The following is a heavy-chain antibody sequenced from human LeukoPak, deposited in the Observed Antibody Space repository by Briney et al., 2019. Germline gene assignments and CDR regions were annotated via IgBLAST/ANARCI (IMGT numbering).Heavy chain of an antibody. CDR2: INPSGGST. J-gene: IGHJ4*02. CDR1: GYTFTSYY. D-gene: IGHD3-10*01. CDR3: ARDQSILSLARITMVRGLPDY. Sequence: GASVKVSCKASGYTFTSYYMHWVRQAPGQGLEWMGIINPSGGSTSYAQKFQGRVTMTRDTSTSTVYMELSSLRSEDTAVYYCARDQSILSLARITMVRGLPDYWGQGTLVTVSS. V-gene: IGHV1-46*01.